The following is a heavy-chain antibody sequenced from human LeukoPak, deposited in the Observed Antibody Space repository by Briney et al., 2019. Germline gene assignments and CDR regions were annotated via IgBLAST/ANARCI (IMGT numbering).Heavy chain of an antibody. J-gene: IGHJ6*04. D-gene: IGHD3-10*02. CDR1: GFTFSSFA. V-gene: IGHV3-23*01. CDR3: AELGITMIGGV. CDR2: ISGYGDTT. Sequence: GGSLRLSCSASGFTFSSFAMNWVRQAPGRGLEWVSIISGYGDTTYYTDSVKGRFTISRDNSKNTLYLQMNSLRAEDTAVYYCAELGITMIGGVWGKGTTVTISS.